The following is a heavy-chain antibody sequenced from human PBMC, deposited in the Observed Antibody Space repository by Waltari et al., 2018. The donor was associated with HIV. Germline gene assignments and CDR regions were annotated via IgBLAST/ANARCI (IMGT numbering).Heavy chain of an antibody. D-gene: IGHD5-12*01. Sequence: EVQLVESGGALVQPGGSLRLSCKGSGFSLRRYWMTWVRQAPGEGLEWGANRNQEGSEKYSVDSVKGRFTISRDNTKNALSLQMNSLRVEDTAVYYCARGLIAANWYFDLWGRGTLVIVSS. CDR3: ARGLIAANWYFDL. J-gene: IGHJ2*01. CDR1: GFSLRRYW. CDR2: RNQEGSEK. V-gene: IGHV3-7*01.